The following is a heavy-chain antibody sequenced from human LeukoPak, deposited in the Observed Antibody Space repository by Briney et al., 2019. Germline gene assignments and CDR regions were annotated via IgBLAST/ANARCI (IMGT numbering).Heavy chain of an antibody. CDR2: IFYLGGA. Sequence: SETLSLTCTVSGGSISSGDYHWGWVRHPPGERLEWIGTIFYLGGAYYNPSLQSRVFMSVDTSKNQFSLNLTSVTAPDTVVYYCAGTVGTHRFDYWGRGILVTVSS. J-gene: IGHJ4*02. CDR3: AGTVGTHRFDY. V-gene: IGHV4-39*01. D-gene: IGHD4-23*01. CDR1: GGSISSGDYH.